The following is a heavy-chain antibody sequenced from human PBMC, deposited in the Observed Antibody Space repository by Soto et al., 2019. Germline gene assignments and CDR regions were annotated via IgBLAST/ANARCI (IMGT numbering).Heavy chain of an antibody. CDR3: AREEPHYYDSSGRFDY. CDR2: IYHSGST. V-gene: IGHV4-30-2*01. Sequence: SETLSLTCAVSGGSISSGGYSWSWIRQPPGKGLEWIGYIYHSGSTYYNPSLKSRVTISVDTSKNQFSLKLSSVTAADTAVYYCAREEPHYYDSSGRFDYWGQGTLVTVSS. D-gene: IGHD3-22*01. CDR1: GGSISSGGYS. J-gene: IGHJ4*02.